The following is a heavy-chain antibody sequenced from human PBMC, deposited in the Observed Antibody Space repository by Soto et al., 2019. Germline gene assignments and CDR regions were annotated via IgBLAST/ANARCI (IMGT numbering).Heavy chain of an antibody. CDR2: IYYSGST. CDR1: GAPISSGDYY. CDR3: ATVGYGVDELAT. J-gene: IGHJ5*02. Sequence: QVKLQESGPGLVKPSQTLSLTCTVSGAPISSGDYYWSWVRQAPGKGLEWVGYIYYSGSTYYNPSLKRQLDISLYVSKNLLSLRLPSVTASDTAVYFCATVGYGVDELATWGPGMLVTVSS. V-gene: IGHV4-30-4*01. D-gene: IGHD4-17*01.